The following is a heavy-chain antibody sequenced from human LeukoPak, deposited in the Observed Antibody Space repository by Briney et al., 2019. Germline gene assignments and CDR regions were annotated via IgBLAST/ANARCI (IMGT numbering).Heavy chain of an antibody. D-gene: IGHD3-10*01. Sequence: GGSLRLSCAASGFTFSSYAMSWVRQAPGKGLEWVSAISGSGGSTYYADSVKGRFTISRDNSKNTLYLQMNSLRAEDTAVYYCAKDRTAMVRGGLEDYWGRGTLVTVSS. J-gene: IGHJ4*02. CDR1: GFTFSSYA. CDR3: AKDRTAMVRGGLEDY. V-gene: IGHV3-23*01. CDR2: ISGSGGST.